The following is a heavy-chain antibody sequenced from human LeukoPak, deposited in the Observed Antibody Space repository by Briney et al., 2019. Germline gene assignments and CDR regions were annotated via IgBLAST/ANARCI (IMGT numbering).Heavy chain of an antibody. CDR2: ISGSGGST. J-gene: IGHJ4*02. D-gene: IGHD2-15*01. CDR3: ARTDCSGSSCYFAP. Sequence: GGSLRLSCAASGFTFSSYAMSWVRQAPGKGLEWVSAISGSGGSTYYVDSVKGRFTISRDNSKNTLYLQMNSLRAEDTAVYYCARTDCSGSSCYFAPWGQGILVTVSS. CDR1: GFTFSSYA. V-gene: IGHV3-23*01.